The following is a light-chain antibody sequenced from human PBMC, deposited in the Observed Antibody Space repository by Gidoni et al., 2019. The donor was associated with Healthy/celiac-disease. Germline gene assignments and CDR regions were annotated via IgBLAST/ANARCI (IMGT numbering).Light chain of an antibody. CDR3: QQYGSSPYT. CDR2: GAS. CDR1: KSVSSSY. V-gene: IGKV3-20*01. J-gene: IGKJ2*01. Sequence: DIVSTQSPGTLSLSPGERATLSCRASKSVSSSYLAWYQQKPGQAPRLLSYGASSRATGIPDRFRGSGSGTDFTLTISRLEPEDFAVYYCQQYGSSPYTFGQGTKLEIK.